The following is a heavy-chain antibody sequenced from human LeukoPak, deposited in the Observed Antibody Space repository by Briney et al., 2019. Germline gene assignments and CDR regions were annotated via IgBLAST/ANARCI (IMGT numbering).Heavy chain of an antibody. V-gene: IGHV4-34*01. CDR1: GVSFSGYY. CDR3: ARRLPYGSGSRHYYYYMDV. J-gene: IGHJ6*03. Sequence: SETLSLTCAVYGVSFSGYYWSWIRQPPGKGLEWIGEINHSGSNNYNPSLKSRVTISVDTSKNQFSLKLSSVTAADTAVYYCARRLPYGSGSRHYYYYMDVWGKGTTVTISS. CDR2: INHSGSN. D-gene: IGHD3-10*01.